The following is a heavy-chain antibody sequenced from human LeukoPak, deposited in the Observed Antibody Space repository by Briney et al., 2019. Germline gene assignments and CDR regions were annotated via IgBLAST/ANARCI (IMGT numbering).Heavy chain of an antibody. CDR2: IIPIFGTA. CDR1: GGTFSSYA. V-gene: IGHV1-69*13. J-gene: IGHJ3*02. D-gene: IGHD4-17*01. CDR3: ARGSPYDYGVNDAFDI. Sequence: SVKVSCKASGGTFSSYAISWVRQAPGQGLEWMGGIIPIFGTANYAQKFQGRVTITADESTSTAYMELSSLRSEDTAVYYCARGSPYDYGVNDAFDIWGQGTMVTVSS.